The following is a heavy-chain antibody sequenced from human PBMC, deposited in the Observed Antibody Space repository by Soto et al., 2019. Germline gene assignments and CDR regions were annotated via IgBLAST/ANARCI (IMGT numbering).Heavy chain of an antibody. CDR3: AKDRLRGGVS. J-gene: IGHJ4*02. V-gene: IGHV3-23*01. CDR2: ISGSGGST. D-gene: IGHD2-15*01. Sequence: GGSLRLSCAASGFTFSSYAMSWVRHAPGKGLGWVSAISGSGGSTYYAGSVKGRFTICRDNSKNTLYRQMNSLRAEDTAVYYRAKDRLRGGVSWGQGTLVTGSS. CDR1: GFTFSSYA.